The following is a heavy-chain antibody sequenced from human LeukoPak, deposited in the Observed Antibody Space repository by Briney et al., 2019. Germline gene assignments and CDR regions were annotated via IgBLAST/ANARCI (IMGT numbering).Heavy chain of an antibody. CDR1: GGSIGSYY. CDR2: IYYSGST. J-gene: IGHJ4*02. D-gene: IGHD3-22*01. Sequence: SETLSLTCTVPGGSIGSYYWSWIRQPPGKGLEWIGYIYYSGSTNHNPSLKSRVTISIDTSKNQFSLTLSSVTAADTAVYFCARYDNRDYYFDYWGQGTLVTVSS. CDR3: ARYDNRDYYFDY. V-gene: IGHV4-59*01.